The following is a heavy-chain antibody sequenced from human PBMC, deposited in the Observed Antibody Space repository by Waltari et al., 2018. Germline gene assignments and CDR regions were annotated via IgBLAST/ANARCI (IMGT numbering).Heavy chain of an antibody. D-gene: IGHD4-17*01. CDR1: GFTIRNFG. V-gene: IGHV3-21*03. CDR3: VRALTTPNDY. J-gene: IGHJ4*02. Sequence: VQLVESGGGVVEPGGCVSLSRAVSGFTIRNFGMSWVRQAPGKGLEWVATTTDGNAYLYYADSVRGRFTVSTDNAKSSLYLQMNNLRAEDTGVYYCVRALTTPNDYWGRGTLVTVSS. CDR2: TTDGNAYL.